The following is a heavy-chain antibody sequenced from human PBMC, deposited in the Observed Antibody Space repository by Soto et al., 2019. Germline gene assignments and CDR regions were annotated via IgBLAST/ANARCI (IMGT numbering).Heavy chain of an antibody. J-gene: IGHJ6*02. CDR2: IDPSDSYT. D-gene: IGHD2-2*01. CDR1: GYSFTSYW. V-gene: IGHV5-10-1*01. Sequence: PGESLKISCKGSGYSFTSYWISWVRQMPGKGLEWMGRIDPSDSYTNYSPSFQGHVTISADKSISTAYLQWSSLKASDTAMYYCARLVVVVPAAMGNYYYCGMDVWGQGTTVTVSS. CDR3: ARLVVVVPAAMGNYYYCGMDV.